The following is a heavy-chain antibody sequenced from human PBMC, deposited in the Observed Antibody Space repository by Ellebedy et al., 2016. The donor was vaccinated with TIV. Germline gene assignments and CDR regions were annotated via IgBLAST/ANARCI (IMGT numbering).Heavy chain of an antibody. Sequence: ASVKVSXKASGYTFTSYDINWVRQATGQGLEWMGWMNPNSGNTGYAQKFQGRVTMTRNTSISTAYMELSSLRSEDTAVYYCARAPVDSNYPYYYYYYMDVWGKGTTVTVSS. CDR3: ARAPVDSNYPYYYYYYMDV. V-gene: IGHV1-8*01. J-gene: IGHJ6*03. D-gene: IGHD4-11*01. CDR2: MNPNSGNT. CDR1: GYTFTSYD.